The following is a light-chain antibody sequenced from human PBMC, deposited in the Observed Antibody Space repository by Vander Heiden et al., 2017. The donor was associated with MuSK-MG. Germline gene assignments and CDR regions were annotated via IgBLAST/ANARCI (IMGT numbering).Light chain of an antibody. CDR3: QSYDSSLSGSVV. J-gene: IGLJ2*01. CDR1: SSNIGAGYD. CDR2: GNN. Sequence: QSVLTQPPSVSGGPGQRGTISCTGSSSNIGAGYDVHWYQQFPGTAPKLLIYGNNHRPSGVPDRFSGSKSGTSASLAITGLQAEDEADYYCQSYDSSLSGSVVFGGGTKLTVL. V-gene: IGLV1-40*01.